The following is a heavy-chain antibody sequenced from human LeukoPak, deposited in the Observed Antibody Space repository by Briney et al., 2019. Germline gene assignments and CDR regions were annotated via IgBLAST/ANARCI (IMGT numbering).Heavy chain of an antibody. V-gene: IGHV3-21*01. J-gene: IGHJ4*02. CDR2: ISAGSIYI. CDR3: ARGTGNSRQYYFDF. D-gene: IGHD4-23*01. Sequence: GGSLRLSCAASGFTFSYNTMHWVRHAPGKGLEWVSSISAGSIYIYYTDSVKGRFTISRDNAKNSLYLHMNSLRAEDTAVYYCARGTGNSRQYYFDFWGQGTMVTVSS. CDR1: GFTFSYNT.